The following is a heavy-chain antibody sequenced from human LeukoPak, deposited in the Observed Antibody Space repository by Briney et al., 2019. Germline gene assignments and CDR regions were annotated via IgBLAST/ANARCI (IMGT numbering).Heavy chain of an antibody. D-gene: IGHD4-17*01. Sequence: ASVKVSCKASGYTFTSDGISWVRQAPGQGREWMGWIRAYNGNTNYAQKLQGRVTMTTDTSTSTAYMELRSLRSDDTAVYYCARDTTYGDHGGYWGQGTLVPVSS. CDR3: ARDTTYGDHGGY. CDR1: GYTFTSDG. V-gene: IGHV1-18*01. CDR2: IRAYNGNT. J-gene: IGHJ4*02.